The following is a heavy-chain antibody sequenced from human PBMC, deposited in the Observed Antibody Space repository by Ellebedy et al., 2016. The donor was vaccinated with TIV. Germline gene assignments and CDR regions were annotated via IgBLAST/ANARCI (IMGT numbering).Heavy chain of an antibody. CDR2: IYFTGST. CDR1: GGSVRSYY. J-gene: IGHJ5*02. V-gene: IGHV4-59*02. CDR3: ARDKLGGPRRWFDP. D-gene: IGHD1-26*01. Sequence: SETLSLTCTVSGGSVRSYYWTWIRQPPGKGLEWIGNIYFTGSTNYNPSLKSRVAMSVDTSKKQISLKLSSVTAADTAVYYCARDKLGGPRRWFDPWGQGTLVTVSS.